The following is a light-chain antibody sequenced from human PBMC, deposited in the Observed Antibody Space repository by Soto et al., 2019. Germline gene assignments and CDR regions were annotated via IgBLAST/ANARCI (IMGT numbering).Light chain of an antibody. V-gene: IGLV2-8*01. CDR3: SSYADSNNYV. Sequence: QSVLPQPPSASGSPGQSVTISCTGTSSDVGGYNYVSWYQQHPGKAPKLMIYEVSKRPSGVPDRFSGSKSGNTASLTVSGLQAEDEADYYCSSYADSNNYVFGTGTKLTVL. CDR2: EVS. CDR1: SSDVGGYNY. J-gene: IGLJ1*01.